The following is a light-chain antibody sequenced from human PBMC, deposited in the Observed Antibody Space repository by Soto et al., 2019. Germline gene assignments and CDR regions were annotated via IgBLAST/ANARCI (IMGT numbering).Light chain of an antibody. CDR1: SSDVGGYDY. CDR3: SSYAGSVL. Sequence: QSALTQPPSASGSPGQSVTISCTGTSSDVGGYDYVSWYQQHPGQATKLIIYEVSKRPSGVPDRFSGSKSGNTASLTVSGLQADDEADYYCSSYAGSVLFGGGTKVTVL. CDR2: EVS. J-gene: IGLJ2*01. V-gene: IGLV2-8*01.